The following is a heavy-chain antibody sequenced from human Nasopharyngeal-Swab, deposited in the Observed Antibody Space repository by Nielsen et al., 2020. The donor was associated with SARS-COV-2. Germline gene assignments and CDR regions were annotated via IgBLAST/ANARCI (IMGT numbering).Heavy chain of an antibody. CDR1: GFTFSSYG. Sequence: GESLKISCAASGFTFSSYGMHWVRQAPGKGLEWVAVIWYDGSNKYYADSVKGRFTISRDNSKNTLYLQMNSLRAEDTAVYYCARVRGSYSFDQWGQGTLVTVSS. J-gene: IGHJ4*02. D-gene: IGHD1-26*01. CDR3: ARVRGSYSFDQ. CDR2: IWYDGSNK. V-gene: IGHV3-33*01.